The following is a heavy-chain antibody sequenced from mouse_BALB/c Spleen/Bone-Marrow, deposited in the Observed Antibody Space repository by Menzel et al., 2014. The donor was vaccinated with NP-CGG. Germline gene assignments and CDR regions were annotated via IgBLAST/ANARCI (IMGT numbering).Heavy chain of an antibody. J-gene: IGHJ2*01. CDR1: GFTFTDYY. CDR2: IRNKANGYTT. CDR3: ARDKGRVFFDY. V-gene: IGHV7-3*02. Sequence: EVQGVESGGGLVQPGGSLRLSCATSGFTFTDYYMNWVRQPPGKALEWLGFIRNKANGYTTEYSASVKSRFTISRDNSQNNLYLQMNTLRVDDSATYYCARDKGRVFFDYWGQGTTLTSPQ.